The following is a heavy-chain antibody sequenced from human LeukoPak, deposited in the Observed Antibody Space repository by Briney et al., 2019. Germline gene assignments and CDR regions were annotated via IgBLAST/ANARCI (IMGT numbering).Heavy chain of an antibody. Sequence: GESLKISCKGSGYSFTSYWIGWVRQMPGKGLEWMGIIYPGDPDTRYSPSFQGQVTISADKSISTAYLQWSSLKASDTAMYYCARRSDSSGWPSGDDAFDIWGQGTMVTVSS. CDR1: GYSFTSYW. D-gene: IGHD6-19*01. V-gene: IGHV5-51*01. CDR2: IYPGDPDT. CDR3: ARRSDSSGWPSGDDAFDI. J-gene: IGHJ3*02.